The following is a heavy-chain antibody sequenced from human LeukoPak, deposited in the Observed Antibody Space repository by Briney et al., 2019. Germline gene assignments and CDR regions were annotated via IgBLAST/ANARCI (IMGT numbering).Heavy chain of an antibody. J-gene: IGHJ4*02. CDR2: ISYDGSNK. Sequence: GGSLRLSCAASRFTFSRQDMHWVRQAPGKGLEWVAVISYDGSNKYYADSVMGRFTISRDNSKKTLYLQMNSLRVEDTAFYYCGKGNTASRPGFVDWGQGTLVTVSS. CDR3: GKGNTASRPGFVD. V-gene: IGHV3-30*18. CDR1: RFTFSRQD. D-gene: IGHD5-18*01.